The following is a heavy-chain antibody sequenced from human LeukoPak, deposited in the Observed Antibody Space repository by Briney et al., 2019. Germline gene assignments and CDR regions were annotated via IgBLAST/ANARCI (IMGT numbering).Heavy chain of an antibody. CDR2: IWYDGSNK. Sequence: PGGSLRLSCAASGFTFSSYGMHWVRQAPGKGLEWVAVIWYDGSNKYYADSVKGRFTISRDNSKNTLYLQMNSLRAEDTAVYHCARGSGPYYYYMDVWGKGTTVTVSS. CDR3: ARGSGPYYYYMDV. D-gene: IGHD3-10*01. J-gene: IGHJ6*03. V-gene: IGHV3-33*01. CDR1: GFTFSSYG.